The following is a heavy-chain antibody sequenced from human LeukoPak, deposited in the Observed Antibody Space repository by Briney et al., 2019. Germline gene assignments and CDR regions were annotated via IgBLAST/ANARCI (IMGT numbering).Heavy chain of an antibody. J-gene: IGHJ5*02. D-gene: IGHD3-10*01. CDR1: GGSISTYY. CDR2: VYYSGST. V-gene: IGHV4-59*01. CDR3: AREDYYGSGSYNWFDP. Sequence: SETLSLTCNVSGGSISTYYWNWIRQPPGKGLEWIGYVYYSGSTNYNPSLKSRVTISVGTSKNQLSLNLTSVTAADTAVYYCAREDYYGSGSYNWFDPWGQGILVTVSS.